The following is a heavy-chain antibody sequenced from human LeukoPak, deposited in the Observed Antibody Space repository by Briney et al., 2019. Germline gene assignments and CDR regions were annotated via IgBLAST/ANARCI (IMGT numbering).Heavy chain of an antibody. V-gene: IGHV4-4*07. CDR1: GGSIISNY. D-gene: IGHD3-22*01. J-gene: IGHJ6*03. CDR3: TRLKFYDSTGYSPGYYMDV. Sequence: SETLSLTCTVSGGSIISNYWSWIRQSAGTGLEWIGRIYGSGITDYNPSLKSRVTMSLDTSRKQFSLRLTSVTAADTAVYYCTRLKFYDSTGYSPGYYMDVWGKGTTVSVFS. CDR2: IYGSGIT.